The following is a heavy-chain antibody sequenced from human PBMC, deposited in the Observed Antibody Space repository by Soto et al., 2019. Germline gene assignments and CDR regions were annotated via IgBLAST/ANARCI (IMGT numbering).Heavy chain of an antibody. CDR1: GFTFSSYG. Sequence: GGSLRLSCAASGFTFSSYGMHWVRQAPGKGLEWVAVISYDGSNKYYADSVKGRFTISRDNSKNTLYLQMNSLRAEDTAVYYCAKTFLVPNYYYYGMDVWGQGTTVTVSS. CDR2: ISYDGSNK. V-gene: IGHV3-30*18. J-gene: IGHJ6*02. D-gene: IGHD6-13*01. CDR3: AKTFLVPNYYYYGMDV.